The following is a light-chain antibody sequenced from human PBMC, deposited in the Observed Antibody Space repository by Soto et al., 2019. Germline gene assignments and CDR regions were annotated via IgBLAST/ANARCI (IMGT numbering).Light chain of an antibody. CDR1: QSVSSY. J-gene: IGKJ1*01. CDR3: HQRSNSWR. V-gene: IGKV3-11*02. Sequence: EIVLTQAPATLSLSPGERATLSCRASQSVSSYLAWYQQKPGQAPRLLIYDSSNKATGSPARFSGSASGRYFTLTIISLEPEAFASYSCHQRSNSWRLGQGTKV. CDR2: DSS.